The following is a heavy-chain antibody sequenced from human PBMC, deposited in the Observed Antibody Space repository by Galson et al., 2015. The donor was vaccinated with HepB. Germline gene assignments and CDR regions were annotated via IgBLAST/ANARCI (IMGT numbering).Heavy chain of an antibody. CDR3: ATSGSYGDFDY. CDR1: GYTFITKW. V-gene: IGHV5-51*01. D-gene: IGHD1-26*01. CDR2: IKPGDSET. Sequence: QSGAEVKKSGESLQISRKASGYTFITKWIGWVRPMPGKGLEWVGIIKPGDSETRYSPSFQGQVTFSADKSISTAYLQWSSLKASDTAMYYCATSGSYGDFDYWGQGTLVIASS. J-gene: IGHJ4*02.